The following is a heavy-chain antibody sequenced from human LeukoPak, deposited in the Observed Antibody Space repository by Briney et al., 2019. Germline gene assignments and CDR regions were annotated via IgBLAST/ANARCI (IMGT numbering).Heavy chain of an antibody. CDR2: IRSKAYGGTA. CDR1: GFTFGDYA. D-gene: IGHD6-13*01. V-gene: IGHV3-49*03. Sequence: GGSLRLSCTTSGFTFGDYAVTWLRQAPGKGLEWVSFIRSKAYGGTAEYAASVRGRFTVSRDDSKSIAYLQMNSLKTDDTAVYYCARRMSNWYYFDYWGQGTPVTVSS. CDR3: ARRMSNWYYFDY. J-gene: IGHJ4*02.